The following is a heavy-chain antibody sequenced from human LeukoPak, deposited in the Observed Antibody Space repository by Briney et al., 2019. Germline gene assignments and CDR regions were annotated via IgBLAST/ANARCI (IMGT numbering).Heavy chain of an antibody. V-gene: IGHV4-39*07. J-gene: IGHJ4*02. D-gene: IGHD3-10*01. Sequence: SETLSLTCTVSGGSISSYYWGWIRQPPGKGLEWIGSIYYSGSTYYNPSLKSRVTISVDTSKNQFSLKLSSVTAADTAVYYCASSTPIYYHLGNLGGYYFDYWGQGTLVTVSS. CDR3: ASSTPIYYHLGNLGGYYFDY. CDR1: GGSISSYY. CDR2: IYYSGST.